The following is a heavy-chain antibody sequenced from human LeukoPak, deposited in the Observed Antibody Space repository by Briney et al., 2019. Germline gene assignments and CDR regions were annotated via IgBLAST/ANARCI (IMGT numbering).Heavy chain of an antibody. CDR1: GGSFSGYY. V-gene: IGHV4-34*01. D-gene: IGHD1-26*01. CDR3: ARGRATGATRPFDI. J-gene: IGHJ3*02. CDR2: INHSGST. Sequence: SETLSLTCAVYGGSFSGYYWSWIRQPPGKGLEWIGEINHSGSTNYNPSLKSRVTISDTSKNQFSLKLSSVTAADTAVYYCARGRATGATRPFDIWGQGTMVTVSS.